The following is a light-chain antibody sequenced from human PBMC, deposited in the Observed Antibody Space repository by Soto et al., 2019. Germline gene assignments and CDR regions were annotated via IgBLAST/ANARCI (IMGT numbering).Light chain of an antibody. J-gene: IGLJ1*01. CDR3: AAWDDSLNGDV. Sequence: QPVLTQPPSASGTPGQRVTISCSGSSSNIGSNTVNWYQQLPGTAPKLLIYSNNQRTSGVPDRFSGSKSGTSASLAISGLQSEDEDDYYCAAWDDSLNGDVFGTGTKLTVL. V-gene: IGLV1-44*01. CDR2: SNN. CDR1: SSNIGSNT.